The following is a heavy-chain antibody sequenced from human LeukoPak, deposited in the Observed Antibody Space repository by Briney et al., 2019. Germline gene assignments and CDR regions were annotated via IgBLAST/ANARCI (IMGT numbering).Heavy chain of an antibody. D-gene: IGHD5-18*01. CDR2: ISGSGGST. CDR3: AKDRSKDSYGYVPDY. J-gene: IGHJ4*02. CDR1: GFTFGSYA. V-gene: IGHV3-23*01. Sequence: GGSLRLSCAASGFTFGSYAMSWVRQAPGKGLEWVSAISGSGGSTYYADSVKGRFTISRDNSKNTLYLQMNSLRAVDTAVYYCAKDRSKDSYGYVPDYWGQGTLVTVSS.